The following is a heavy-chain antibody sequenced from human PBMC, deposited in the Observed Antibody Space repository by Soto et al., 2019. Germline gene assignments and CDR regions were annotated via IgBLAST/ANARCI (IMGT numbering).Heavy chain of an antibody. CDR1: GFTFSSYG. CDR3: AKETGYSSSWYEYFQH. J-gene: IGHJ1*01. Sequence: GGSLRLSCAASGFTFSSYGMHWVRQAPGKGLEWVAVISYDGSNKYYADSVKGRFTISRDNSKNTLYLQMNSLRAEDTAVYYCAKETGYSSSWYEYFQHWGQGTLVTVSS. V-gene: IGHV3-30*18. CDR2: ISYDGSNK. D-gene: IGHD6-13*01.